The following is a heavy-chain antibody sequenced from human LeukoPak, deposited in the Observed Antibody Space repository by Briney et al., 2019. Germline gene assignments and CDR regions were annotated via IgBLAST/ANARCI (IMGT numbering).Heavy chain of an antibody. V-gene: IGHV3-23*01. D-gene: IGHD5-18*01. Sequence: PGGSLRLSCAASGFSFSIYGMNWARQAPGKGLEGVSAISGSGGSTYYADSVKGRFTISRDNSKNTLYLQMNSLRAEDTAVYYCAKDIFVYSYGYPTDYWGQGTLVTVSS. CDR3: AKDIFVYSYGYPTDY. J-gene: IGHJ4*02. CDR2: ISGSGGST. CDR1: GFSFSIYG.